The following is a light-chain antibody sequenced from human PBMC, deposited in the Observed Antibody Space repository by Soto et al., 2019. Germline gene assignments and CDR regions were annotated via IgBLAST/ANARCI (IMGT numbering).Light chain of an antibody. CDR1: QGISSY. CDR3: QQLNTYPPWT. Sequence: DIQMTQSPSSLSSSVGDIVTITCGSSQGISSYLAWYQQKPGKAPELLIYAASTLQSGVPSRFSGSGSGTDFTLTISSLQPEDSATYYCQQLNTYPPWTFGQGTKVDIK. J-gene: IGKJ1*01. CDR2: AAS. V-gene: IGKV1-9*01.